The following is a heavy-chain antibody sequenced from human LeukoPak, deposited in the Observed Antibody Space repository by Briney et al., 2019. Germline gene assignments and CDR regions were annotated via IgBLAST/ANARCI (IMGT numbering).Heavy chain of an antibody. CDR3: ARDSGPEPDYYYYGMDV. D-gene: IGHD3-10*01. CDR2: IIPIFGTA. CDR1: GGTFSSYA. J-gene: IGHJ6*02. V-gene: IGHV1-69*13. Sequence: SVKVSCKASGGTFSSYAISWVRQAPGQGLEWMGGIIPIFGTANYAQKSQGRVTITADESTSTAYMELSSLRSEDTAVYYCARDSGPEPDYYYYGMDVWGQGTTVTVSS.